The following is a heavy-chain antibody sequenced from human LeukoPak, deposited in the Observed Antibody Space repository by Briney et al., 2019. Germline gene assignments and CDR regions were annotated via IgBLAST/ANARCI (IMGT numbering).Heavy chain of an antibody. J-gene: IGHJ3*02. V-gene: IGHV3-21*04. CDR3: AKEVCSSANCWDAFDI. CDR2: ISSSSSYI. Sequence: PGGSLRLSCAASGFTFSSYSMNWVRQAPGKGLEWVSSISSSSSYIYYADSVKGRFTISRDNAKNSLYLQMTSLRAEDTAVYYCAKEVCSSANCWDAFDIWGQGTMVTVSS. D-gene: IGHD2-2*01. CDR1: GFTFSSYS.